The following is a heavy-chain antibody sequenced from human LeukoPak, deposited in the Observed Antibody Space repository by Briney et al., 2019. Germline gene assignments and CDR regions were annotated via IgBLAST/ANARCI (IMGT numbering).Heavy chain of an antibody. Sequence: ASVKVSCKASGGTFSTYAISWVRQAPGQGLEWMGWINPNSGVTNYAQKFQGRVTMARDTSISTAYMELSRLRSDDTAVYYCAREGRGWAFDIWGQGTMVTVSS. D-gene: IGHD2-15*01. V-gene: IGHV1-2*02. J-gene: IGHJ3*02. CDR3: AREGRGWAFDI. CDR1: GGTFSTYA. CDR2: INPNSGVT.